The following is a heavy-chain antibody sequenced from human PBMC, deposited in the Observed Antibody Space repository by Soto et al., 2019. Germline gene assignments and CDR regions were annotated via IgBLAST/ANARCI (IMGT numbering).Heavy chain of an antibody. CDR2: ISAYNGNT. CDR1: GYTFTSYG. Sequence: ASVKVSCKASGYTFTSYGISWVRQAPGQGLEWMGWISAYNGNTNYAQKLQGRVTMTTDTSTSTAYMELRSLRSDDTAVYYCARGELRLTVTPEYFQHWGQGTLVTVSS. CDR3: ARGELRLTVTPEYFQH. D-gene: IGHD4-17*01. V-gene: IGHV1-18*01. J-gene: IGHJ1*01.